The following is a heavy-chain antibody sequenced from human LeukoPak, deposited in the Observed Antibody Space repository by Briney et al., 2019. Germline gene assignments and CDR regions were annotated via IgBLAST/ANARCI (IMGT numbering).Heavy chain of an antibody. CDR3: ARDQTGNIDY. CDR1: GFTFSNYE. V-gene: IGHV3-48*03. CDR2: ISDSGNTI. Sequence: GGSLRLSSAASGFTFSNYEMNWVRQAPGKGLEWVSYISDSGNTIYYADSVKGRFTISRDNAKNSLYLQMNSLRAEDTAVYLCARDQTGNIDYWGQGTLVTVSS. J-gene: IGHJ4*02.